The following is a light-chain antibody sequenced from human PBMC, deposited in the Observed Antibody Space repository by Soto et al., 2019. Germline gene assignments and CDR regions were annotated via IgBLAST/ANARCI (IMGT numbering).Light chain of an antibody. V-gene: IGKV3-20*01. J-gene: IGKJ1*01. Sequence: EIVLTQSPGTLSLSPGETATLSCRASQSVTSDYLAWYQQKPGQAPRLLIHGASSRATGIPDRFSGSGSGTDFTLTISRLEPEDFAVYYCQQYGRPFGQGTKVDIK. CDR3: QQYGRP. CDR1: QSVTSDY. CDR2: GAS.